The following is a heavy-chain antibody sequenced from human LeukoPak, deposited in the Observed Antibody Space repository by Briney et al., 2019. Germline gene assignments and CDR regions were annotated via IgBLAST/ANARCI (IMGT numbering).Heavy chain of an antibody. CDR3: AREGITAMADAWNDY. D-gene: IGHD5-18*01. CDR1: GFTFSSYS. V-gene: IGHV3-21*01. CDR2: IGTTSNSM. J-gene: IGHJ4*02. Sequence: PGGSLRLSCAASGFTFSSYSMNWVRQAPGKGLEWVSSIGTTSNSMYYADSLKGRFTISRNNAESSLYLQMNNLRVEDTAVYFCAREGITAMADAWNDYWGQGTLVTVSS.